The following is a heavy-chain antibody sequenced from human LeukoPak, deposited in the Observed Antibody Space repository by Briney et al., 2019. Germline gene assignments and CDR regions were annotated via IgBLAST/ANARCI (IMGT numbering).Heavy chain of an antibody. Sequence: GGSLRLSCAASGFTFSSYGMHWVRQAPGKGLEWVAVIWYDGSNKYYADSVKGRFTISRDNSKNTLYLQMNSLRAEDTAVYYCARSDGNYYDSSGSLDYWGQGTLVTVSS. V-gene: IGHV3-33*01. CDR1: GFTFSSYG. D-gene: IGHD3-22*01. CDR2: IWYDGSNK. J-gene: IGHJ4*02. CDR3: ARSDGNYYDSSGSLDY.